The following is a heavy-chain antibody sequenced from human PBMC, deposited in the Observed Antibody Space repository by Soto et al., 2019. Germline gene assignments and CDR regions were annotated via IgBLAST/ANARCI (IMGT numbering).Heavy chain of an antibody. J-gene: IGHJ4*02. V-gene: IGHV1-69*01. Sequence: QVQLVQSGAEVKEPGSAVKVSCKAPADSFSSYGISWVRQAPGQGLEWMGGIIPIFGTTNYAEKFQGRVTLTADESTNTAYRELSSLRSEDTALYYCARVFPDGWVEPGVVRGYLDTWGRGTLVTVSS. CDR1: ADSFSSYG. CDR2: IIPIFGTT. D-gene: IGHD3-3*01. CDR3: ARVFPDGWVEPGVVRGYLDT.